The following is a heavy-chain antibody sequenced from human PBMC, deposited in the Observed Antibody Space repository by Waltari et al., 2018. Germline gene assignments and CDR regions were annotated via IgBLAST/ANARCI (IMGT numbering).Heavy chain of an antibody. CDR3: TLALRHSDGTVDY. CDR2: TNHSRNT. V-gene: IGHV4-34*01. J-gene: IGHJ4*02. Sequence: QVQLQQWGAGLLKPSETLSLTSAVSGGSCSGYYWSWIRQPRGKGLEWNGETNHSRNTNNNPNPKTLVPISVYTSNIQFSLKLNLVHAAVSPSYYCTLALRHSDGTVDYWSQATLVTDSS. CDR1: GGSCSGYY. D-gene: IGHD5-18*01.